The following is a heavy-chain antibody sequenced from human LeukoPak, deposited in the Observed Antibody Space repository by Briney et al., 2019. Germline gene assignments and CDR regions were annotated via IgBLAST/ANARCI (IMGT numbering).Heavy chain of an antibody. CDR2: IYHSGST. D-gene: IGHD3-22*01. J-gene: IGHJ5*02. CDR3: ARSVVIYDNWFDP. V-gene: IGHV4-4*02. CDR1: GVSFSSSNW. Sequence: PSETLSLTCAVYGVSFSSSNWWSWVRRPPGKGLEWIGEIYHSGSTNYNPSLKSRVTISVDKSKNQFSLKLSSVTAADTAVYYCARSVVIYDNWFDPWGQGTLVTVSS.